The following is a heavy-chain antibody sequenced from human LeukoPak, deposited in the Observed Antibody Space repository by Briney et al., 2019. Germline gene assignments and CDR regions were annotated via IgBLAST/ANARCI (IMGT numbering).Heavy chain of an antibody. CDR3: AKDPHYDILTGYFDY. CDR2: ISWNSGSI. Sequence: GGSLRLSCAASGFTFDDYAMHWVRQAPGKGLEWVSGISWNSGSIGYADSVKGRFTISRDNAKNSLYLQMNSLRAEDTALYYCAKDPHYDILTGYFDYWGQGTLVTVSS. J-gene: IGHJ4*02. V-gene: IGHV3-9*01. D-gene: IGHD3-9*01. CDR1: GFTFDDYA.